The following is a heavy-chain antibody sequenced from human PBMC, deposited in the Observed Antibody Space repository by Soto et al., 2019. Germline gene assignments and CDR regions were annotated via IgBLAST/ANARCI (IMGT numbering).Heavy chain of an antibody. V-gene: IGHV4-31*03. J-gene: IGHJ4*02. CDR2: IYYSGST. CDR1: GGSISSGGYY. Sequence: QVQLQEAGPGLVKPSQTLSLTCTVSGGSISSGGYYWSWIRQHPGKGLEWIGYIYYSGSTYYNPSLKSRVTISVDTSKNQFSLKLSSVTAADTSVYYCARANRGLNYFDYWGQGTLVTVSS. D-gene: IGHD7-27*01. CDR3: ARANRGLNYFDY.